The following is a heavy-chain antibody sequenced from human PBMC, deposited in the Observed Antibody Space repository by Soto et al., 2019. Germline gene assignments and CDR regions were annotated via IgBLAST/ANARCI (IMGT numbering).Heavy chain of an antibody. D-gene: IGHD1-1*01. CDR1: GFSVSAYT. J-gene: IGHJ4*02. CDR2: ISSDGNHK. CDR3: ASWEQPLFEY. Sequence: QVQLVESGGGVVQPGRSLRLSCAASGFSVSAYTVHWVRQAPGKGLEWVAVISSDGNHKYYTDSVKGRFDISRDTSTNTVFLQMNSLGPEDTAVYYCASWEQPLFEYWGQGTLVTVSS. V-gene: IGHV3-30*09.